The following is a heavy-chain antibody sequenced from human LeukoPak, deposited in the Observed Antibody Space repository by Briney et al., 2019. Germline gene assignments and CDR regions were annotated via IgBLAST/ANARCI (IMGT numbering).Heavy chain of an antibody. CDR2: INHSGST. D-gene: IGHD3-22*01. Sequence: PSETLSLTCAVYGGSFSGYYWSWIRQPPGKGLGWIGEINHSGSTNYNPSLKSRVTILVHTSKNQFSLKLSSVTAADTAVYYCARGITMIVVVSYYFDYWGQGTLVTVSS. CDR3: ARGITMIVVVSYYFDY. J-gene: IGHJ4*02. V-gene: IGHV4-34*01. CDR1: GGSFSGYY.